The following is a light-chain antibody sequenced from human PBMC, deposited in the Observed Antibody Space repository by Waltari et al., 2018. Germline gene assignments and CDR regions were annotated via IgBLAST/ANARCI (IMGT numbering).Light chain of an antibody. J-gene: IGKJ1*01. CDR1: QSVGRS. Sequence: EIVLTQSPGTLSLSPGERATLSCRASQSVGRSLAWYQQKPGQAPRLLIYDASTRATGIPDRFSGSGSGTDFSLSISRLAPDDLAVYYCQHYVRLPVTFGQGTKVESK. V-gene: IGKV3-20*01. CDR2: DAS. CDR3: QHYVRLPVT.